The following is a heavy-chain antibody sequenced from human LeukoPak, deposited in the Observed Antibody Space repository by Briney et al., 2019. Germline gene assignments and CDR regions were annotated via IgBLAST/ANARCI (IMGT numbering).Heavy chain of an antibody. CDR2: ISGSGGST. CDR1: GFTFSSFG. CDR3: AKGPPTMIVVVPFLDY. V-gene: IGHV3-23*01. D-gene: IGHD3-22*01. Sequence: PGRSLRLSCAASGFTFSSFGMHWVRQAPGKGLEWVSAISGSGGSTYYADSVKGRFTISRDNSKNTLYLQMNSLRAEDTAVYYCAKGPPTMIVVVPFLDYWGQGTLVTVSS. J-gene: IGHJ4*02.